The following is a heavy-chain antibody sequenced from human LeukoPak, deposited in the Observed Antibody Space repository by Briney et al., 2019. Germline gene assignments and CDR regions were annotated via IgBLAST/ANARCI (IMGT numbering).Heavy chain of an antibody. CDR2: ISGSGGST. D-gene: IGHD6-19*01. CDR1: GFTFSSYA. V-gene: IGHV3-23*01. Sequence: PGGSLRLSCAASGFTFSSYAMSWVRQAPGKGLEWVSAISGSGGSTYYADSVKGRFTISRDNSKNTLYLQMNSLRAEDTAVYYCARDRESSGEGTWFDPWGQGTLVTVSS. J-gene: IGHJ5*02. CDR3: ARDRESSGEGTWFDP.